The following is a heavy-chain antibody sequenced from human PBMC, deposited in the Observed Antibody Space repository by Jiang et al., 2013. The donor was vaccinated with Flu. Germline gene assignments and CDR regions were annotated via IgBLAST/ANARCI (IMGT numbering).Heavy chain of an antibody. V-gene: IGHV5-10-1*01. D-gene: IGHD5-18*01. Sequence: RIDPSDSYTNYSPSFQGHVTISADKSISTAYLQWSSLKASDTAMYYCARGGDRGYSYGYDYWGQGTLVTVSS. J-gene: IGHJ4*02. CDR3: ARGGDRGYSYGYDY. CDR2: IDPSDSYT.